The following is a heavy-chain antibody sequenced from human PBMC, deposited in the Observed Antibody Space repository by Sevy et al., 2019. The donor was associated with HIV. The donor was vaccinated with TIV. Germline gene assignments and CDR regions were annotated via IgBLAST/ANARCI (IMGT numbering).Heavy chain of an antibody. Sequence: SETLSLTCTVSGGSISSGDYYWSWIRQPPGKGLEWIGYIYYRGSTDYNPSLQSPVTISLDTSMNQFSLKLSSVTAADTAVYYCASSGLFDYVRNYYYYGMDVWGQGTTVTVSS. CDR3: ASSGLFDYVRNYYYYGMDV. CDR1: GGSISSGDYY. V-gene: IGHV4-30-4*01. J-gene: IGHJ6*02. CDR2: IYYRGST. D-gene: IGHD4-17*01.